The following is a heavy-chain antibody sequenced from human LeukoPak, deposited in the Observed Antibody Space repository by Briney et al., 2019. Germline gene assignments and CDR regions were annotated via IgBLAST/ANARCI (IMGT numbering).Heavy chain of an antibody. CDR1: GFSFTNAW. Sequence: GGSLRLSCAVSGFSFTNAWMSWVRQAPGKGLEWVGRIKSKTDGGTTDYAAPVKGRFTISRDDSKNTLYLQMNSLKTEDTAVYYCTTYYYGSGSYYNGGPFDYWGQGTLVTVSS. J-gene: IGHJ4*02. V-gene: IGHV3-15*01. CDR3: TTYYYGSGSYYNGGPFDY. CDR2: IKSKTDGGTT. D-gene: IGHD3-10*01.